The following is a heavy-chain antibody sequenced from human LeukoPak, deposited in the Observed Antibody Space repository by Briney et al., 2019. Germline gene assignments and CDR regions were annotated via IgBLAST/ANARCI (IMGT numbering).Heavy chain of an antibody. CDR3: ARTGGYSGSLDYFDF. Sequence: TSGTLSLTCAVSGGSISSSHWWSWVRPPPGKGLEWIGEIYRSGSTTYNPSLRSRVTISLDKSTSQFSLNLTSVTVADTAVYYCARTGGYSGSLDYFDFWGQGTLVTVSS. D-gene: IGHD1-26*01. V-gene: IGHV4-4*02. J-gene: IGHJ4*02. CDR2: IYRSGST. CDR1: GGSISSSHW.